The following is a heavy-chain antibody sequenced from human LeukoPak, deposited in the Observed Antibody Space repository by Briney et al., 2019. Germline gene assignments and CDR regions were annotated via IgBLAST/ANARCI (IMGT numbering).Heavy chain of an antibody. CDR3: AREVLLLWFGETDY. V-gene: IGHV1-18*04. Sequence: ASVTVSFKSSGYTFTSYGISWVRQAPAQGREGMGWISAYNGNTNYAQKLQGRVTMTTDTSTSTAYMELRSLRSDDTAVYYCAREVLLLWFGETDYWGQGTLVTVSS. CDR1: GYTFTSYG. D-gene: IGHD3-10*01. J-gene: IGHJ4*02. CDR2: ISAYNGNT.